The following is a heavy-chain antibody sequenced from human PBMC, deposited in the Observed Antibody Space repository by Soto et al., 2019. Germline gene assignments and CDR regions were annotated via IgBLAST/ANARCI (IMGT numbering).Heavy chain of an antibody. CDR1: GFTFSNYG. Sequence: SGGSLRLSCAASGFTFSNYGLHWVRQAPGKGLEWVAVTSYDGSHKYYADSVKGRFSISRDNSENMLYLQMNSLRVEDTAVYYCAKDWEDGAVSSVILWNWFDPWGQGAPVPVYS. CDR3: AKDWEDGAVSSVILWNWFDP. J-gene: IGHJ5*02. V-gene: IGHV3-30*18. D-gene: IGHD3-16*01. CDR2: TSYDGSHK.